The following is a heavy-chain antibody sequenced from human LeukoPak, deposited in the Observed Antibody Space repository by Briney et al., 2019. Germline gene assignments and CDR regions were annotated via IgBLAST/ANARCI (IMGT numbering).Heavy chain of an antibody. CDR2: IYYSGST. CDR3: ARAPLDYFAYYFDY. J-gene: IGHJ4*02. V-gene: IGHV4-59*01. D-gene: IGHD2/OR15-2a*01. CDR1: GGSISGSY. Sequence: PSETLSLTCTISGGSISGSYWSWIRKPPGKGLEWIGYIYYSGSTNYNPSLKSRVTISVDTSKHQFSLKLSSVTAADTAVYYCARAPLDYFAYYFDYWGQGKLVTVSS.